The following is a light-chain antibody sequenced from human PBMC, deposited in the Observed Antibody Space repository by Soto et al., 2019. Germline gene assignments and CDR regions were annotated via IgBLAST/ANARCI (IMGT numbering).Light chain of an antibody. CDR3: SSYTGTNNCVL. CDR1: NTDIGGHKY. V-gene: IGLV2-8*01. J-gene: IGLJ2*01. Sequence: QSALTQPPSASGSPGQSVTISCTGTNTDIGGHKYVSWYQHHPGKAPKLLIYEVSERPSGVPDRFSGSKSANAASLTVSGLQADDEGMYYCSSYTGTNNCVLFGGGTKVTVL. CDR2: EVS.